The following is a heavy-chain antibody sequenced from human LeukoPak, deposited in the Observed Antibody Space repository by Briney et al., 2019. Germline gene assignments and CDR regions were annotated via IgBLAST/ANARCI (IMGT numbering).Heavy chain of an antibody. CDR2: ISYDGSNK. V-gene: IGHV3-30*04. D-gene: IGHD6-19*01. J-gene: IGHJ4*02. CDR3: ARDLRSSRSSSGY. CDR1: GFTFSSYA. Sequence: PGRSLILSCAASGFTFSSYAMHWVRQAPGKGLEWVAVISYDGSNKYYADSVKGRFTISRDNSKNTLYLQMNSLRAEDTAVYYCARDLRSSRSSSGYWGQGTLVTVSS.